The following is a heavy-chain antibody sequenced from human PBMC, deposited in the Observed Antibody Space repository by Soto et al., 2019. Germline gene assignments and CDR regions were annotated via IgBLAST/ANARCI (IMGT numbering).Heavy chain of an antibody. J-gene: IGHJ4*02. CDR3: ARGQPRRKYYGSGSYQTDFDY. CDR1: GGSISSYY. V-gene: IGHV4-59*01. Sequence: SETLSLTCTVSGGSISSYYWSWIRQPPGKGLEWIGYIYYSGSTNYNPSLKSRVTISVDTSKNQFSLKLSSVTAADSAVYYCARGQPRRKYYGSGSYQTDFDYWGQGTLVTVSS. D-gene: IGHD3-10*01. CDR2: IYYSGST.